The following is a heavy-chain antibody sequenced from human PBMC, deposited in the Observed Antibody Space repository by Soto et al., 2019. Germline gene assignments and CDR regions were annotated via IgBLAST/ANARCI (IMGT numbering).Heavy chain of an antibody. V-gene: IGHV1-18*01. J-gene: IGHJ6*02. CDR2: ISAYNGNT. CDR1: GYTFTSYG. CDR3: ARDGGGRRTNYYYYGMDV. Sequence: QVQLVQSGAEVKKPGASVKVSCKASGYTFTSYGISWVRQAPGQGLEWMGWISAYNGNTNYAQKLQRRVTMTTDTSTSTAYMERRSLRSDDTAVYYCARDGGGRRTNYYYYGMDVWGQGTTVTVSS. D-gene: IGHD3-16*01.